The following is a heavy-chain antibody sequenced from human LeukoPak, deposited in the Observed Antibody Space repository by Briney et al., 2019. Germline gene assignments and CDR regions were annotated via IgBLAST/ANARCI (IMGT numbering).Heavy chain of an antibody. CDR2: ISAYNGNT. V-gene: IGHV1-18*01. Sequence: ASVKVSCKASGYTFINYGISWVRQAPGQGLEWMGWISAYNGNTNYAQKLQGRVTMTTETSTYTAYMELRSLRSDDTAVYYCAKLRRYYYGSGSYSFDYWGQGTLVTVSS. D-gene: IGHD3-10*01. CDR1: GYTFINYG. J-gene: IGHJ4*02. CDR3: AKLRRYYYGSGSYSFDY.